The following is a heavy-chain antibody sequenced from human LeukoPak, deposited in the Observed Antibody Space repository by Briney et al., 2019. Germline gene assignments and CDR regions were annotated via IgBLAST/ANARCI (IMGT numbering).Heavy chain of an antibody. Sequence: PGGSLRLSCAASGFTFSNYGMHWVRQAPGKGLEWVAVIWYDGSNKYYADSVKGRFTISRDNSKNTLYLQMNSLRAEDTAVYYCARDYSGSWYYSDYWGQGTLVTVSS. J-gene: IGHJ4*02. CDR2: IWYDGSNK. CDR1: GFTFSNYG. D-gene: IGHD6-13*01. CDR3: ARDYSGSWYYSDY. V-gene: IGHV3-33*01.